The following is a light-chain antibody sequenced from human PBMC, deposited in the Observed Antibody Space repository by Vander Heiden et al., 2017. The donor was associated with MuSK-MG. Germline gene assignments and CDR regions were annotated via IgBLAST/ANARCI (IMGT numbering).Light chain of an antibody. Sequence: DIQMTQSPSSLSASVGDRDTITCRASQRISSYLNWYQQKPGKAPKLLIYAASSLQSGVPSRFSGSGSGTDFTLTISSLQPEDFATYYCQQSYSTPRTFGGGTKVEIK. CDR1: QRISSY. CDR2: AAS. V-gene: IGKV1-39*01. CDR3: QQSYSTPRT. J-gene: IGKJ4*01.